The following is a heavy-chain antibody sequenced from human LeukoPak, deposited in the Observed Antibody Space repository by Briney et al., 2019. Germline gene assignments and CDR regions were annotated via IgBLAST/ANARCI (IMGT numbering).Heavy chain of an antibody. CDR2: SDSGGGT. D-gene: IGHD1-26*01. Sequence: GGSLRHSCAASGFTFSNYAMTWVRQAPGKGLEWVSLSDSGGGTYYADSVKGRFTISRDNSKNTLYLQMISLRAEDTAVYYCAAWELHPIPFDYWGQGTLVTVSS. CDR3: AAWELHPIPFDY. J-gene: IGHJ4*02. CDR1: GFTFSNYA. V-gene: IGHV3-23*01.